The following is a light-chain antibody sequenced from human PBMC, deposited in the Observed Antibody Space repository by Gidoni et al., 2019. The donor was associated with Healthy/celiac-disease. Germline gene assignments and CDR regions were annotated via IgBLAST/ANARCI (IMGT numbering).Light chain of an antibody. CDR3: QQLNSYAFT. CDR2: AAS. Sequence: DIQLTQSPSFLSASVGDRVTITCRASQGISGYLAWYQQKPGKAPKLLIYAASTLQSGVPSRFSGSGSGSEFTLTISSLQPEDFATYYCQQLNSYAFTFGPXTKVDIK. J-gene: IGKJ3*01. CDR1: QGISGY. V-gene: IGKV1-9*01.